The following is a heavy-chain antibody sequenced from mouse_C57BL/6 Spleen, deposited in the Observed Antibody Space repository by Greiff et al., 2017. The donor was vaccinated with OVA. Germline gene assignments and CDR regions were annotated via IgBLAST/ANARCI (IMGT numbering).Heavy chain of an antibody. J-gene: IGHJ4*01. Sequence: VQLKQSGPELVKPGASVKISCKAFGYSFTGYYMNWVKQSPEKSLEWIGEINPSTGGTTYNQKFKAKATLTVDKSSSTAYMQLKSLTSEDSAVYYCALYYSMDYWGQGTSVTVSS. CDR3: ALYYSMDY. CDR1: GYSFTGYY. V-gene: IGHV1-42*01. CDR2: INPSTGGT.